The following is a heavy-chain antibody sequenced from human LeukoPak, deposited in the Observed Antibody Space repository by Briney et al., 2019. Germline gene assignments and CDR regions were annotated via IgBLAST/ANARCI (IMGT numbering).Heavy chain of an antibody. D-gene: IGHD5-12*01. CDR2: INHSGST. V-gene: IGHV4-34*01. Sequence: AETLSLTCAVYGGSFSGYYRSWIRQPPGKGLEWIGEINHSGSTNYNPSLKSRVTISVDTSKNQFSLKLSSVTAADTAVYYCARGSTWLRRFDYWGQGTLVTVSS. CDR3: ARGSTWLRRFDY. J-gene: IGHJ4*02. CDR1: GGSFSGYY.